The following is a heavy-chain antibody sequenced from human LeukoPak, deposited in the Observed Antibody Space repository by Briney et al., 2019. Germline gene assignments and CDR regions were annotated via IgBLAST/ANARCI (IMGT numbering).Heavy chain of an antibody. CDR2: IYSSGST. Sequence: SETLSLTCTVSGGSISSSTYYWGSIRRPPGKGLEWIVSIYSSGSTYYNPSLKSRVTVSVDTSKNQFSLKLSSVTAADTAVYYCVRGSTLRHYQYWGQGTLVTVSS. CDR3: VRGSTLRHYQY. J-gene: IGHJ4*02. V-gene: IGHV4-39*01. CDR1: GGSISSSTYY. D-gene: IGHD3-16*01.